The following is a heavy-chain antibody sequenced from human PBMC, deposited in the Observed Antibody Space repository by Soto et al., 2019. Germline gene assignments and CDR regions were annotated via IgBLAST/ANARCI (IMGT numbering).Heavy chain of an antibody. CDR2: ISSDGGKA. V-gene: IGHV3-30-3*01. J-gene: IGHJ4*02. CDR3: ARDWAWNYDY. Sequence: HVQLVESGGGVVQPGRSLRLSCAASGFTVSYFGLYWVRQAPGKGLEWVAFISSDGGKAYYADSMKGRFTISRDNSKNTLDLQMNSLKPEDTAVYYCARDWAWNYDYWGQGTLVTVSS. CDR1: GFTVSYFG. D-gene: IGHD1-7*01.